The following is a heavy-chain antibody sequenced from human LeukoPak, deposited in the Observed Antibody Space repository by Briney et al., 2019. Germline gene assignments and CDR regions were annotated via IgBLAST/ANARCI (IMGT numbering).Heavy chain of an antibody. D-gene: IGHD2-15*01. CDR1: GYTFTSYD. V-gene: IGHV1-8*01. Sequence: ASVKVSCKASGYTFTSYDINWVRQATGQGLEWMGWMNPNSGNTGYAQKFQGRVTMTRNTSISTAYMELSSLRSDDTAVYYCARAEIGVVVAATGWFDPWGQGTLVTVSS. CDR3: ARAEIGVVVAATGWFDP. J-gene: IGHJ5*02. CDR2: MNPNSGNT.